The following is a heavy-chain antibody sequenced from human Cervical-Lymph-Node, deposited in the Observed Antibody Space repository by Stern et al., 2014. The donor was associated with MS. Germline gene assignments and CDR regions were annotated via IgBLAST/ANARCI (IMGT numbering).Heavy chain of an antibody. D-gene: IGHD3-22*01. CDR2: LNPNSGKT. V-gene: IGHV1-8*01. Sequence: DQLVESGAEVKKPGASVKVSCKASGYAFTNYDINWLRRATGQGLEWIGWLNPNSGKTGYAQNFQGRVTMTRDTSIDTVYMELSSLRSEDTAVYYCARGANYPGSDGYYYGGAFDPWGQGTLVTVSS. CDR1: GYAFTNYD. CDR3: ARGANYPGSDGYYYGGAFDP. J-gene: IGHJ5*02.